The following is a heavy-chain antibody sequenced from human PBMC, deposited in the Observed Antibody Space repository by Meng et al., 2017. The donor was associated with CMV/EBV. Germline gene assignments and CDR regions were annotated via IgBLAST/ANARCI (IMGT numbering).Heavy chain of an antibody. V-gene: IGHV3-72*01. Sequence: GESLKISCAASGFTFSDHYMDWVRQAPGKGLEWVGRTRNKANSYTTEYAASVKGRFTISRDDSKNSLYLQMNSLKTEDTAVYCCARSQGDFWSGSDAFDIWGQGTMVTV. CDR1: GFTFSDHY. CDR3: ARSQGDFWSGSDAFDI. CDR2: TRNKANSYTT. J-gene: IGHJ3*02. D-gene: IGHD3-3*01.